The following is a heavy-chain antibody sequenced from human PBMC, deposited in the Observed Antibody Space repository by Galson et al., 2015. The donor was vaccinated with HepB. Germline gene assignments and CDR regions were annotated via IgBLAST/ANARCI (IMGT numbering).Heavy chain of an antibody. CDR2: ISAYNGNT. D-gene: IGHD3-10*01. V-gene: IGHV1-18*01. Sequence: SVKVSCKASGYTFTSYGISWVRQAPGQGLEWMGWISAYNGNTNYAQKLQGRVTMTTDTSTSTAYMELRSLRSDDTAVYYCARDHAYYYGSGSPPYYYYMDVWGKGTTVTVSS. CDR1: GYTFTSYG. CDR3: ARDHAYYYGSGSPPYYYYMDV. J-gene: IGHJ6*03.